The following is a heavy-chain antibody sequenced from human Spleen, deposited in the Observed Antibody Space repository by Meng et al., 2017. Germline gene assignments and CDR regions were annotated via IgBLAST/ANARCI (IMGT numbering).Heavy chain of an antibody. CDR3: ARGPTTMAHDFDY. CDR1: GGSISSSSYY. Sequence: QVRLQGPGPGLVKPSETLSLTCTVSGGSISSSSYYWGWIRQPPGKGLEWIGEINHSGSTNYNPSLESRATISVDTSQNNLSLKLSSVAAADSAVYYCARGPTTMAHDFDYWGQGTLVTVSS. V-gene: IGHV4-39*02. D-gene: IGHD4-11*01. CDR2: INHSGST. J-gene: IGHJ4*02.